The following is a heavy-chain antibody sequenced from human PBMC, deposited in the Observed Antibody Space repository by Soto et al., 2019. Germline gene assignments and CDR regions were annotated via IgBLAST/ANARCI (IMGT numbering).Heavy chain of an antibody. V-gene: IGHV3-48*03. CDR3: ARESSLDYYYGMDV. Sequence: LRLSCAGSGFTFDGYEMNWVRQAPGKGLEWVSYISSSGSVIYYADSVKGRFTISRDNAKNSLYLQMNSLRAEDTALYYCARESSLDYYYGMDVWGQGTAVTVSS. J-gene: IGHJ6*02. CDR2: ISSSGSVI. CDR1: GFTFDGYE.